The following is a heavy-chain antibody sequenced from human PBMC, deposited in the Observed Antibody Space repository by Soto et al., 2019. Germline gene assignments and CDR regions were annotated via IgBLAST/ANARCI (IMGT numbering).Heavy chain of an antibody. CDR3: ARTDDYGDYGYYMDV. V-gene: IGHV5-51*01. J-gene: IGHJ6*03. CDR2: IYPGDSDT. Sequence: PGESLKISCKCSGYSFTSYWIGWVRQMPGKGLEWMGIIYPGDSDTRYSPSFQGQVTISADKSISTAYLQWSSLKASDTAMYYCARTDDYGDYGYYMDVWGKGTTVTSP. D-gene: IGHD4-17*01. CDR1: GYSFTSYW.